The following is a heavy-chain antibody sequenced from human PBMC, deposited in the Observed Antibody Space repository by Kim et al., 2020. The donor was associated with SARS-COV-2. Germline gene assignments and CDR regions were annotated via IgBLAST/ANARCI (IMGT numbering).Heavy chain of an antibody. Sequence: YYADYVKGRFTISRDNSKNTLYLQMNSLRAEDTDVYYCAKRSGYSYEFDYWGQGTLVTVSS. J-gene: IGHJ4*02. V-gene: IGHV3-23*01. D-gene: IGHD5-18*01. CDR3: AKRSGYSYEFDY.